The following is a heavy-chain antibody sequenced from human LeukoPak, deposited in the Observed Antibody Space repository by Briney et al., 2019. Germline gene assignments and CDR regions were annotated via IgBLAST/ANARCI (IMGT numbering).Heavy chain of an antibody. D-gene: IGHD3-10*01. V-gene: IGHV3-33*01. CDR2: IWYDGSNK. Sequence: GGSLRLSCAASGFTVSNYGMHWVRQAPGKGLEWVAVIWYDGSNKYYADSVKGRFTISRDNSKNTLYLQMNSLRDDDTAVYHCARGYGSGSYPIDYWGQGTLVTVSS. J-gene: IGHJ4*02. CDR1: GFTVSNYG. CDR3: ARGYGSGSYPIDY.